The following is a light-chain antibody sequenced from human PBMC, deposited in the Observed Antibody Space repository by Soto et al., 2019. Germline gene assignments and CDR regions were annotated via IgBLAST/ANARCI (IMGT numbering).Light chain of an antibody. CDR3: QQSYSTPGT. CDR1: QSISSY. Sequence: DIQMTQSPSSLSASVGDRVTITCRASQSISSYLNWYQQKPGKAPKLLIYAASSLQSGVPSRVSGRGSGTDFTLTISSLQPEDFATYYCQQSYSTPGTFGQGTKVEIK. J-gene: IGKJ1*01. CDR2: AAS. V-gene: IGKV1-39*01.